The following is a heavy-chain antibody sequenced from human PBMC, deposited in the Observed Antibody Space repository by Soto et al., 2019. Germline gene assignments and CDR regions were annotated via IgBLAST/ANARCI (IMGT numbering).Heavy chain of an antibody. D-gene: IGHD2-15*01. CDR2: IYYSGRT. V-gene: IGHV4-59*01. CDR1: GGSISPYY. J-gene: IGHJ6*02. Sequence: SETLSLTCTVSGGSISPYYWSWIRQPPGKGLEWIGYIYYSGRTSYNPSLKSRVTISADTSKAQFYLKLSSVTAADTAVYYCARGYCSGGSCYLRHLYSYAMDVWGQGTTVTVS. CDR3: ARGYCSGGSCYLRHLYSYAMDV.